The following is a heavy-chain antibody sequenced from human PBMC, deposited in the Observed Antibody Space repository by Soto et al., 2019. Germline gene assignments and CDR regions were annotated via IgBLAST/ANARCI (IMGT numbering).Heavy chain of an antibody. CDR2: ISSNSAYI. CDR1: GFSFSDYY. J-gene: IGHJ5*02. D-gene: IGHD6-13*01. Sequence: LRLSCAASGFSFSDYYMDWVRQAPGKGLEWVSTISSNSAYIYYTDALRGRFTISRDNAKNSLHLQMNSLRAEDTAVYYCTRDASRDSSARGWFDPWGPGTLVTVSS. CDR3: TRDASRDSSARGWFDP. V-gene: IGHV3-21*01.